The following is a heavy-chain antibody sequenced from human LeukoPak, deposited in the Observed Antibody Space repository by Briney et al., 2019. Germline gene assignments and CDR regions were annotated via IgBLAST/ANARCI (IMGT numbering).Heavy chain of an antibody. CDR1: GYSISSGYY. CDR3: ARHRGSSSLFDY. Sequence: ASETLSLTCTVSGYSISSGYYWGWIRQPPGKGLEWLGSMYPTGNTYYNPSLKSRVTISVDTSKNQFSLRLSSVTAADTAVYYCARHRGSSSLFDYWGQGTLVTVSS. J-gene: IGHJ4*02. CDR2: MYPTGNT. V-gene: IGHV4-38-2*02. D-gene: IGHD6-6*01.